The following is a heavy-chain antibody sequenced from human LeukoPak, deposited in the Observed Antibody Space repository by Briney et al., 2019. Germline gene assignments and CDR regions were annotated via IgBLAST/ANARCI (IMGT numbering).Heavy chain of an antibody. D-gene: IGHD3-22*01. J-gene: IGHJ4*02. Sequence: GGSLRLSCAASGFTVSSNYMSWVRQAPGKALEWVSVIYSGGSTYYADSVKGRFTISRDNSKNTLYLQMNSLRAEDTAVYYCAKDPYYYDSSGYYEWGQGTLVTVSS. V-gene: IGHV3-53*01. CDR2: IYSGGST. CDR3: AKDPYYYDSSGYYE. CDR1: GFTVSSNY.